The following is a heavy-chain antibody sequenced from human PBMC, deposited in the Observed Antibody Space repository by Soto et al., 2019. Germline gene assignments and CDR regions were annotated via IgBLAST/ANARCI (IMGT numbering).Heavy chain of an antibody. CDR1: GGSISSYY. Sequence: PSETLSLTCTVSGGSISSYYWSWIRQPPGKGLEWIGNIYYSGSTNYNPSLRSRVTISVDTSKNQFSLKLSSVTAADTAVYYCAREWYYGRDVWGQGTTVTVSS. CDR3: AREWYYGRDV. CDR2: IYYSGST. J-gene: IGHJ6*02. V-gene: IGHV4-59*01.